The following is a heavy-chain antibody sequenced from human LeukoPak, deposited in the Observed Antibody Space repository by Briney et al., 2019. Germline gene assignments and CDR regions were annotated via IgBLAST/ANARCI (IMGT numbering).Heavy chain of an antibody. Sequence: ASVKVSCKAYGYTFTSYGISWVRRAPGQGLEWMGWISGYNGNTTNAQNLQGRVTMTTDTSTNTAYMELRSLRSDDTAVYFCARVGYCSGPICFPPAATGMLDSWGQGTLVTVSS. CDR1: GYTFTSYG. J-gene: IGHJ4*02. D-gene: IGHD2-2*01. CDR2: ISGYNGNT. V-gene: IGHV1-18*01. CDR3: ARVGYCSGPICFPPAATGMLDS.